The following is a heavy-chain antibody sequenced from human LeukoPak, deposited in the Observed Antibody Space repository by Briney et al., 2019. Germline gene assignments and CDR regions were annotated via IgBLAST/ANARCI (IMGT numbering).Heavy chain of an antibody. V-gene: IGHV3-21*01. J-gene: IGHJ4*02. D-gene: IGHD3-10*01. Sequence: GGSLRLSCAASGFTFSSYSMNWVRQAPGKGLEWVSSISSSSSYIYYADSVKGRFTISRDNAKNSLYLQMNSLRAEDTAVYYCASRMNYYVSGSYYTYWGQGTLVTVSS. CDR3: ASRMNYYVSGSYYTY. CDR1: GFTFSSYS. CDR2: ISSSSSYI.